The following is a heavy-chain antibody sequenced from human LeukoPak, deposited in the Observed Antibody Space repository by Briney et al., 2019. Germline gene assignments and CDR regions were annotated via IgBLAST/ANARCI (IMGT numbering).Heavy chain of an antibody. D-gene: IGHD3-10*01. CDR3: AREYYYASGNYYNRIDY. CDR2: ISPSGGST. V-gene: IGHV1-46*01. Sequence: GASVKVSCKASGYTFTSYYMHWVRQAPGQGLEWMGIISPSGGSTSYAQKFQGRVTMTRDTSISTAYMALSRLKYDDTAVYYCAREYYYASGNYYNRIDYWGQGTLVTVSS. J-gene: IGHJ4*02. CDR1: GYTFTSYY.